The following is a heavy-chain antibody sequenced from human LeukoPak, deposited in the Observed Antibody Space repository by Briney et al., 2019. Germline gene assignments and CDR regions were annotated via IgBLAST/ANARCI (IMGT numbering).Heavy chain of an antibody. J-gene: IGHJ4*02. CDR1: GFTFTNYA. CDR2: ISGSGGST. D-gene: IGHD3-22*01. Sequence: PGGSLRLSCAASGFTFTNYAMSWVRQAPGKGLEWVSGISGSGGSTYYADSVKGRFTISRDNSKNTLYLQMNGLRAEDTAVYYCAKVRYDSSGYQSPYFDYWGQGTLVTVSS. V-gene: IGHV3-23*01. CDR3: AKVRYDSSGYQSPYFDY.